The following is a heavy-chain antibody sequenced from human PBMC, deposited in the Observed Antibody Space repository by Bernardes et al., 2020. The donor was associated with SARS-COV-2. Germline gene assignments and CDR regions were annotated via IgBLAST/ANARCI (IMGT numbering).Heavy chain of an antibody. Sequence: GGSLRLPCAASGLTFSSYAMSWVRRAPGKGLEWVLAISESGENTSYANSVEGRFTISRDNSKNTLHLQMNGLRAEDTAVYYCAKDGVAYDSSGYYARHLDYWGQGTLVTVSS. CDR3: AKDGVAYDSSGYYARHLDY. V-gene: IGHV3-23*01. CDR1: GLTFSSYA. J-gene: IGHJ4*02. D-gene: IGHD3-22*01. CDR2: ISESGENT.